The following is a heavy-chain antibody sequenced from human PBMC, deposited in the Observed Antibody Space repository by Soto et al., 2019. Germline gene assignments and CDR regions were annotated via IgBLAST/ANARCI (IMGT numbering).Heavy chain of an antibody. D-gene: IGHD2-2*01. CDR3: ARVVVVPAAIEGPNYYGMDV. J-gene: IGHJ6*02. V-gene: IGHV1-18*01. Sequence: ASVKVSCKASGYTFTNYGITWVRQAPGQGLEWMGWISTNNGNTNYVQKFQGRVAMTTDTSTGTAYMELRSLRSDDTAVYYCARVVVVPAAIEGPNYYGMDVWGQGNTVTVSS. CDR1: GYTFTNYG. CDR2: ISTNNGNT.